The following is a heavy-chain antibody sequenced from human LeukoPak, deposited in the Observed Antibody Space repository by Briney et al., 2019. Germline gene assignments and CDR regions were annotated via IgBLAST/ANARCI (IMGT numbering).Heavy chain of an antibody. Sequence: GGTLRLSCAASGFPFSTYTMNWVRQAPGKGLEWVSSISSSSSYIYYADSMKGRFTISRDNAKNSLYLQMNNLRAEDTAVYYCARDRRYFDTGGLGGPDYWGQGTLVTVSS. CDR2: ISSSSSYI. CDR3: ARDRRYFDTGGLGGPDY. D-gene: IGHD2-8*02. V-gene: IGHV3-21*01. CDR1: GFPFSTYT. J-gene: IGHJ4*02.